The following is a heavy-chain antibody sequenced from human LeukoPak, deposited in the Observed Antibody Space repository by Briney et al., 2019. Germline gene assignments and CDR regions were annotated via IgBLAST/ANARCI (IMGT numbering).Heavy chain of an antibody. CDR2: ISYDGSNK. J-gene: IGHJ4*02. CDR3: ARDQGTPYGSGSYYMVFSFDY. V-gene: IGHV3-30*04. CDR1: GFTFSSYA. D-gene: IGHD3-10*01. Sequence: GGSLRLSCAASGFTFSSYAMHWVRQAPGKGLEWVAVISYDGSNKYYADSVKGRFTISRDNSKNTLYLQMNNLRAEDTAVYYCARDQGTPYGSGSYYMVFSFDYWGQGTLVTVSS.